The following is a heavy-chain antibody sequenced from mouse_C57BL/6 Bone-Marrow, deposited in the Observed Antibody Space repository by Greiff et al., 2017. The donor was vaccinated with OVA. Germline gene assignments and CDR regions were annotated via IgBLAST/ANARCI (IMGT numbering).Heavy chain of an antibody. CDR1: GYSFTDYN. D-gene: IGHD1-1*01. CDR2: INPNYGNT. Sequence: EVQLQQSGPELVKPGASVKISCKASGYSFTDYNMNWVKQSNGKSLEWIGVINPNYGNTRYNEKFKGKATLTVDQSSSTAYMQLNSLTSEDSAVYYCARWCYYGRWFAYGGRGTVVTVSA. J-gene: IGHJ3*01. CDR3: ARWCYYGRWFAY. V-gene: IGHV1-39*01.